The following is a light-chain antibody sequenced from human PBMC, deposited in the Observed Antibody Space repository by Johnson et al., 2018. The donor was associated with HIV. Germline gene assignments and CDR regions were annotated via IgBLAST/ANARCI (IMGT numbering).Light chain of an antibody. J-gene: IGLJ1*01. CDR3: GTWDSRRGV. CDR2: ENN. CDR1: SSNIGNNY. V-gene: IGLV1-51*02. Sequence: QSVLTQPPSVSAAPGQKVTISCSGSSSNIGNNYVSWYQQLPGTAPKLLIYENNKRPSGIPDRFSGSKSGTSATLGITGLQTGDEADYYCGTWDSRRGVFGTRTKVTVL.